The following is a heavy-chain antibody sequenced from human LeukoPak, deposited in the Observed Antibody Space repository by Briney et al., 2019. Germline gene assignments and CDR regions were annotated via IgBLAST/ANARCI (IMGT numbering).Heavy chain of an antibody. CDR1: EFTFSYYG. Sequence: GGSLRLSCEASEFTFSYYGMHWVRQAPGKGPEWVAFIRYDGSDKYDGSDKYYADSVKGRFTISRDNSKNTLYLQMNSLRAEDTAVYYCAKDRSCINDVCHGDFDYWGQGTLVTVSS. CDR3: AKDRSCINDVCHGDFDY. D-gene: IGHD2-8*01. CDR2: IRYDGSDKYDGSDK. J-gene: IGHJ4*02. V-gene: IGHV3-30*02.